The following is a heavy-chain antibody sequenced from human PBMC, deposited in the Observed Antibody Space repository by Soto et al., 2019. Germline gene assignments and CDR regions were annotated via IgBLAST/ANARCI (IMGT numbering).Heavy chain of an antibody. CDR1: GFTFSSYA. CDR3: ARGGEYPPGGEFDY. V-gene: IGHV3-30-3*01. CDR2: ISNDGSNK. Sequence: QVQLVESGGGVVQPGRSLRLSCAASGFTFSSYAMHWVRQAPGKGLEWVAVISNDGSNKYYADSVKGRFTISRDNSKNTLYLQMDSLRAGDTAVYYGARGGEYPPGGEFDYWGQGTLVTVSS. J-gene: IGHJ4*02. D-gene: IGHD3-10*01.